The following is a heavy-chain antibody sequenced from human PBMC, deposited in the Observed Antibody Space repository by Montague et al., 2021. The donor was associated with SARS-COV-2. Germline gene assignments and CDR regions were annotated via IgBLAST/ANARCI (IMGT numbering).Heavy chain of an antibody. CDR3: ARHPWHITIFEVVTRYGMDG. CDR1: GDSVSSGSYY. D-gene: IGHD3-3*01. CDR2: IYYSGST. V-gene: IGHV4-61*01. J-gene: IGHJ6*02. Sequence: SETLSLTCTVSGDSVSSGSYYRCWIRQPPGKGLEWIGYIYYSGSTNYNPSLKRRVTISVDTSKNQFFLKLSSVTAADTAVYYCARHPWHITIFEVVTRYGMDGWSQGTTVTVSS.